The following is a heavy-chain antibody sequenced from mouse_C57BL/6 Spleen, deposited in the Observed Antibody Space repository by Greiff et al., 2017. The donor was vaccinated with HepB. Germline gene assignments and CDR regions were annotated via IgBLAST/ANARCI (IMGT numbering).Heavy chain of an antibody. CDR2: IHPNSGST. V-gene: IGHV1-64*01. Sequence: QVQLQQPGAELVKPGASVKLSCKASGYTFTSYWMHWVKQRPGQGREWIGMIHPNSGSTNYNEKFKSKATLTVDKSASTAYMQLSSLTAEDSAVYYCARSVYYYGSSPYYFDYGGQGTTLTVSS. CDR1: GYTFTSYW. J-gene: IGHJ2*01. CDR3: ARSVYYYGSSPYYFDY. D-gene: IGHD1-1*01.